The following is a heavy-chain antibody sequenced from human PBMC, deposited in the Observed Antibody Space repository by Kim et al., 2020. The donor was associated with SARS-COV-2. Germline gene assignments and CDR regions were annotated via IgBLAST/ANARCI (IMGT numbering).Heavy chain of an antibody. D-gene: IGHD3-10*01. Sequence: KGRITIPRENSKNTLDLQMNSLRAEDTAVYYCAKERIIMVRGVITPTFDYWGQGTLVTVSS. CDR3: AKERIIMVRGVITPTFDY. J-gene: IGHJ4*02. V-gene: IGHV3-33*06.